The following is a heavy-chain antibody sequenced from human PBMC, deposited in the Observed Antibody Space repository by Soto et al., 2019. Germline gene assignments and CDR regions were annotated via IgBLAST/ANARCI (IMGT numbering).Heavy chain of an antibody. CDR3: ARFYYDSSGYLPSPYYYYYGMDV. CDR2: MSYDGSEK. J-gene: IGHJ6*02. CDR1: GFTFSSFA. D-gene: IGHD3-22*01. V-gene: IGHV3-30*04. Sequence: GGSLRLSCAASGFTFSSFAMHWVLQAPGKGLEWVAVMSYDGSEKYYVDPVKGRFTISRDNAKNSLYLQMNSLRAEDTAVYYCARFYYDSSGYLPSPYYYYYGMDVWGQGTTVTVSS.